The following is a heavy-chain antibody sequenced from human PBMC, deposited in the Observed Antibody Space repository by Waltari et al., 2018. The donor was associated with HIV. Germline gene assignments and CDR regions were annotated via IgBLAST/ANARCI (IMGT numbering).Heavy chain of an antibody. CDR1: GYLFTHYV. D-gene: IGHD2-8*01. CDR3: ARGGHCTNCYCYIFEF. CDR2: KSPYNGNS. Sequence: QIQLVQSGAEVKRPGASVKVSCKASGYLFTHYVIRWVRQAPGQGLEWVGWKSPYNGNSAHAQKFQDRITMTTDASTSTAYMELTSLRSDDTAIYFCARGGHCTNCYCYIFEFWGQGTLVTVSS. V-gene: IGHV1-18*01. J-gene: IGHJ4*02.